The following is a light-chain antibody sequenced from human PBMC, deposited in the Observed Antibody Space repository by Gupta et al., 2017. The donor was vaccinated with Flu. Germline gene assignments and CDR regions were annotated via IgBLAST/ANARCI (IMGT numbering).Light chain of an antibody. V-gene: IGKV1-39*01. CDR1: QTINSY. Sequence: DIQMTQSPSSLSASVGDRVTITCRASQTINSYLNWYQQKPGKAPKLLIYAASSLQSGVPSRFSGSGSGTDFTLTISRLQPEDFAIYYCQQTDTTPRAFGQGTKVEVK. CDR2: AAS. J-gene: IGKJ1*01. CDR3: QQTDTTPRA.